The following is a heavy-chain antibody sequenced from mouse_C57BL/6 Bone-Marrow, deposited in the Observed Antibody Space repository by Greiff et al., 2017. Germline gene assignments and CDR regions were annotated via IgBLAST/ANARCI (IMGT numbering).Heavy chain of an antibody. CDR3: TLYDGYSYYFDY. V-gene: IGHV6-3*01. J-gene: IGHJ2*01. Sequence: EVKVEESGGGLVQPGGSMKLSCVASGFTFSNYWMNWVRQSPEKGLEWVAQIRLKSDNYATHYAESVKGRFTISRDDSKSSVYLQMNNLRAEDTGIYYCTLYDGYSYYFDYWGQGTTLTVSS. D-gene: IGHD2-3*01. CDR2: IRLKSDNYAT. CDR1: GFTFSNYW.